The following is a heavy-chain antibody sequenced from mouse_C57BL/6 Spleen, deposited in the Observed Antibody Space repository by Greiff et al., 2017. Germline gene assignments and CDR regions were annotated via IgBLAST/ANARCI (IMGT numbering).Heavy chain of an antibody. J-gene: IGHJ1*03. CDR2: INPSSGYT. CDR1: GYTFTSYT. V-gene: IGHV1-4*01. CDR3: AREDYYGSSYCWYFDV. D-gene: IGHD1-1*01. Sequence: VKLQQSGAELARPGASVKMSCKASGYTFTSYTMHWVKQRPGQGLEWIGYINPSSGYTKYNQKFKDKATLTADKSSSTAYMQLSSLTSEDSAVYYCAREDYYGSSYCWYFDVWGTGTTVTVSS.